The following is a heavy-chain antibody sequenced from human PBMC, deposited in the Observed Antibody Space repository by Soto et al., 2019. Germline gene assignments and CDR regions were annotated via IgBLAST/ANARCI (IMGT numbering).Heavy chain of an antibody. D-gene: IGHD2-15*01. CDR2: IYPGDSDT. Sequence: PGESLKISCKGSGYSFTSYWIGWVRQMPGKGLEWMGIIYPGDSDTRYSPSFQGQVTISADKSISTAYLQWSSLKASDTAMYYCARETVVRGYYYYGMDVWGQGTTVTVSS. J-gene: IGHJ6*02. CDR3: ARETVVRGYYYYGMDV. V-gene: IGHV5-51*01. CDR1: GYSFTSYW.